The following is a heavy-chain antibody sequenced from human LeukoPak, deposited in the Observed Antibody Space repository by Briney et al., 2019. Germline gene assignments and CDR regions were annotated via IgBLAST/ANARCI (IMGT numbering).Heavy chain of an antibody. V-gene: IGHV3-48*04. Sequence: SGGSLRLSCAVSGFTLSNYSMNWVRQAPGKGLEWVSYISSSGSTIYYADSVKGRFTISRDNAKNSLYLHMNSLRAEDTAVYYCVRDFGSFYFDYWGQGTLVSVSS. D-gene: IGHD3-10*01. CDR1: GFTLSNYS. CDR2: ISSSGSTI. J-gene: IGHJ4*02. CDR3: VRDFGSFYFDY.